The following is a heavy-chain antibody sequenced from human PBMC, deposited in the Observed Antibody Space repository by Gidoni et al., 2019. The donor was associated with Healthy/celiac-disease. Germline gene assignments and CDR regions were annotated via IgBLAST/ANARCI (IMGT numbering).Heavy chain of an antibody. CDR2: IYYSWST. J-gene: IGHJ3*02. Sequence: QLQLQESGPTLVKPSDTLSLTCTVSGGSISSYYWSWIRQHPGKGLEWIGYIYYSWSTNYNPSLKSRVTISVDTSKNQFSLKLSSVTAADTAVYYCARAGITGTPDAFDIWGQGTMVTVSS. D-gene: IGHD1-20*01. CDR3: ARAGITGTPDAFDI. CDR1: GGSISSYY. V-gene: IGHV4-59*07.